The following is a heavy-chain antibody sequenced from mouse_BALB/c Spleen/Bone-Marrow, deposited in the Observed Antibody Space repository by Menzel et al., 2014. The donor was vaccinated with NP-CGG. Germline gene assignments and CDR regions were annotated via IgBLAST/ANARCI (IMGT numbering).Heavy chain of an antibody. D-gene: IGHD2-1*01. CDR2: IWSGGST. CDR1: GFSVISYG. CDR3: ARNDYGNPHYAMDY. V-gene: IGHV2-4*02. J-gene: IGHJ4*01. Sequence: QVQLQQSGPGLVQPSQSLFITCTVSGFSVISYGVHWVRQPPGKGLEWLGVIWSGGSTDYNAAFISRLSISKDNSKSQVFFKRNSLQADDTAIYYCARNDYGNPHYAMDYWGQGTSVTVSS.